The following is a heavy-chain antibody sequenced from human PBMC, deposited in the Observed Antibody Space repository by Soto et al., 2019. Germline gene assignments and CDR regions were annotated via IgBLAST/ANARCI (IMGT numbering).Heavy chain of an antibody. CDR2: IYYSGST. Sequence: SETLSLTCTVSGGSISSSSYYWGWIRQPPGKGLEWIGSIYYSGSTYYNPSLKSRVTISVDTSKNQFSLKLSSVTTADTAVYYCARVAEYDILTGPVWYFEDWGQGTLVTVSS. D-gene: IGHD3-9*01. CDR1: GGSISSSSYY. J-gene: IGHJ4*02. CDR3: ARVAEYDILTGPVWYFED. V-gene: IGHV4-39*07.